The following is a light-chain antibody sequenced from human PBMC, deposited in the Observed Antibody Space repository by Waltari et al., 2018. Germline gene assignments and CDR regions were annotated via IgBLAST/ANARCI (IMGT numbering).Light chain of an antibody. CDR1: QSISRW. V-gene: IGKV1-5*01. CDR3: QQYEADSPWT. Sequence: DIQMTQSPSTLSASVGDRVTITCRASQSISRWLAWYQQKPAKTPKLLIYEASSLESGVPSRFSGSASGTEFTLTISSLQPDDFATYYCQQYEADSPWTFGQGTRVEIK. CDR2: EAS. J-gene: IGKJ1*01.